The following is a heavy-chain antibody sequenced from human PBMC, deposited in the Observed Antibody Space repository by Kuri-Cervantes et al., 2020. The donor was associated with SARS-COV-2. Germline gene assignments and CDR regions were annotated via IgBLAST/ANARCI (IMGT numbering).Heavy chain of an antibody. Sequence: ASVKVSCKASGYTFTGYYMHWVRQAPGQGLEWMGWINPNSGGTNYAQRFQGRLTITADRSTSTIYMQLSSLRSEDAAIYYCARQERVYCTNAPCRNFFDPWGQGTLVTVSS. CDR2: INPNSGGT. V-gene: IGHV1-2*02. CDR3: ARQERVYCTNAPCRNFFDP. D-gene: IGHD2-8*01. J-gene: IGHJ5*02. CDR1: GYTFTGYY.